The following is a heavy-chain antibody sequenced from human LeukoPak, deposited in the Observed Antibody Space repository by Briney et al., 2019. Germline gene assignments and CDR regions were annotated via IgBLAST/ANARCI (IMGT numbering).Heavy chain of an antibody. CDR1: GFTFSSYS. Sequence: GGSLRLSCAASGFTFSSYSMNWVRQAPGKGLEWVSYISSSSSTIYYADSVKGRFTISRDNAKNSLYLQMNSLRAEDTAVYYCARLVDTYYYYYMDVWGKGTTVTVSS. V-gene: IGHV3-48*01. CDR2: ISSSSSTI. J-gene: IGHJ6*03. CDR3: ARLVDTYYYYYMDV. D-gene: IGHD5-18*01.